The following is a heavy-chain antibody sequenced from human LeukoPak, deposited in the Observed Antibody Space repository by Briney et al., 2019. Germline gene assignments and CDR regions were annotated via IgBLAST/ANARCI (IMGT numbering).Heavy chain of an antibody. CDR2: IYYSGST. Sequence: PSETLFLTCTVSGGSISSYYWSWIRQPPGKGLEWIGYIYYSGSTNYNPSLKSRVTISVDTSKNQFSLKLSSVTAADTAVYYCARAPRYSGSPYYFDYWGQGTLVTVSS. D-gene: IGHD1-26*01. CDR3: ARAPRYSGSPYYFDY. CDR1: GGSISSYY. V-gene: IGHV4-59*01. J-gene: IGHJ4*02.